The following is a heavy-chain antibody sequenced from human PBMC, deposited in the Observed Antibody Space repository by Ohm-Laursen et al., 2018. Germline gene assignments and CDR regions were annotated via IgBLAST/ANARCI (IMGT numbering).Heavy chain of an antibody. J-gene: IGHJ4*02. Sequence: SLRLSCTASGFTFSDYYMNWIRQAPGKGLEWISYISSSGSTIYYAESVKGRFTVSRDNAENSLYLQMNSVRVEDTAVYYCARGEGLGHWGQGTLVTVSS. CDR3: ARGEGLGH. CDR1: GFTFSDYY. CDR2: ISSSGSTI. D-gene: IGHD7-27*01. V-gene: IGHV3-11*01.